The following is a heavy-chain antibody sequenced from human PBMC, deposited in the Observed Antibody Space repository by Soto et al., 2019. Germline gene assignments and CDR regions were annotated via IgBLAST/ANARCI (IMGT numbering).Heavy chain of an antibody. CDR2: TYRDDDN. V-gene: IGHV2-5*02. CDR1: GFSLTTNGVG. D-gene: IGHD1-26*01. J-gene: IGHJ4*02. CDR3: AHTVARGAYWETFDY. Sequence: QITLKESGPTLVKPTQTLTLTCTVSGFSLTTNGVGVGWFRQPPGKALEWLALTYRDDDNRYRPSLQSRITVTRDTTKNQVVLTMTNMDPVDTATYYCAHTVARGAYWETFDYWGQGTLVTVSS.